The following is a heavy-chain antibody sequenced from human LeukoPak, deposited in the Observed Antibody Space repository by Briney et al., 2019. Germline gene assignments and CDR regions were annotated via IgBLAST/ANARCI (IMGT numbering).Heavy chain of an antibody. CDR2: ISAYNGNT. J-gene: IGHJ4*02. Sequence: ASVKVSCKASGYTFTSYGISWVRQAPGQGLEWMGWISAYNGNTNYAQKFQGRVTMTRDTSISTAYMELSRLRCDDTAVYYCARGGKPYYDSSGYSSLATFDYWGQGTLVTVSS. CDR1: GYTFTSYG. CDR3: ARGGKPYYDSSGYSSLATFDY. V-gene: IGHV1-18*01. D-gene: IGHD3-22*01.